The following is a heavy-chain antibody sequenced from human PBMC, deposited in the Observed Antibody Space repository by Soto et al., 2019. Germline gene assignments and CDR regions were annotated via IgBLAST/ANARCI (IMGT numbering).Heavy chain of an antibody. Sequence: SETLSLTCTVSGGSVSSGSYYWSWIRQPPGKGLEWIGYIYYSGSTNCNPSLKSRVTISVDTSKNQFSLKLSSVTAADTAVYYCARDRHNNWFDPWGQGTLVTVSS. CDR2: IYYSGST. V-gene: IGHV4-61*01. J-gene: IGHJ5*02. CDR1: GGSVSSGSYY. CDR3: ARDRHNNWFDP.